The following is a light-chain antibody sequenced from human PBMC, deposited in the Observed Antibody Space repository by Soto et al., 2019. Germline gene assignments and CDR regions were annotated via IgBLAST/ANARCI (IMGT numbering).Light chain of an antibody. CDR3: LQHNSFPYA. CDR2: GAS. Sequence: DIQMTQSPSAMSASVGDRVTITCRASQGISHYLAWFQQKPGKVPKRLLYGASTLQAGVPSRFSGSGSGTEFTLTISSLQPEDFATYDCLQHNSFPYAFGQGTKLEVK. CDR1: QGISHY. J-gene: IGKJ2*01. V-gene: IGKV1-17*03.